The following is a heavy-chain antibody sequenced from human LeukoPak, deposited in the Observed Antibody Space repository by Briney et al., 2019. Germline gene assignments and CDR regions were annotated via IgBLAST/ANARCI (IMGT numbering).Heavy chain of an antibody. Sequence: PGGSLRLSCAASGFTFSSNAMHWVRQAPGKGLEWVAAITYDGNTKLYADSVKGRFTISRDNSKNTLYLQMNSLRAEDTAVYYCAKSPRNIVVVPAAMGYYYMDVWGKGTTVTVSS. CDR1: GFTFSSNA. J-gene: IGHJ6*03. CDR3: AKSPRNIVVVPAAMGYYYMDV. D-gene: IGHD2-2*01. CDR2: ITYDGNTK. V-gene: IGHV3-30-3*02.